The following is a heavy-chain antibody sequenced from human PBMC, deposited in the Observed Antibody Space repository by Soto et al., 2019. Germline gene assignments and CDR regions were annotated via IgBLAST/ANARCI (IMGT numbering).Heavy chain of an antibody. CDR2: ISNSGSTI. V-gene: IGHV3-11*01. D-gene: IGHD3-3*01. CDR1: GFTFSDFY. CDR3: ARSFLSGYYPPPHYFDY. J-gene: IGHJ4*02. Sequence: QVQLVESGGGLVKPGGSLRLSCAASGFTFSDFYMSWIRQAPGKGLEWVSYISNSGSTIYYPDSVKGRFTISRDNAKNSLYLQMNSLRAEDPALYYCARSFLSGYYPPPHYFDYWGQGTLVTVSS.